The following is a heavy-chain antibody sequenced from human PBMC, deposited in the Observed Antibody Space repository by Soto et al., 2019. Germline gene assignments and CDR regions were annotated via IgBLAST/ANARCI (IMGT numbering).Heavy chain of an antibody. CDR2: ISGSGGST. V-gene: IGHV3-23*01. J-gene: IGHJ3*02. Sequence: EVQLLESGGGLVQPGGSLRLSCAASGFTFSSYAMSWVRQAPGKGLEWVSAISGSGGSTYYADSVKGRFTISRDNSKNTLYLQINSLRAEDTAVYYCAKERTYYDYIWGSYRSDAFDIWGQGTMVTVSS. CDR1: GFTFSSYA. D-gene: IGHD3-16*02. CDR3: AKERTYYDYIWGSYRSDAFDI.